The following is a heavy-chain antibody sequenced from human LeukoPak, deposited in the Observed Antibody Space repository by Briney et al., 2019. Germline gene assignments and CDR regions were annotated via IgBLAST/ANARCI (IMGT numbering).Heavy chain of an antibody. CDR3: AKDSHYDFWSGYAYAFDI. V-gene: IGHV3-23*01. J-gene: IGHJ3*02. D-gene: IGHD3-3*01. CDR1: GFTFSSYA. CDR2: ISGSGGST. Sequence: GGSLRLSCAASGFTFSSYATSWVRQAPRKGLEWVSAISGSGGSTYYADSVKGRFTISRDNSKNTLYLQMNSLRAEDTAVYYCAKDSHYDFWSGYAYAFDIWGQGTMVTVSS.